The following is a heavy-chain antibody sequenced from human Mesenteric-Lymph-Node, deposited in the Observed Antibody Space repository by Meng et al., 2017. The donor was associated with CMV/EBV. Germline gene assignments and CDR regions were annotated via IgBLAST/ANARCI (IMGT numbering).Heavy chain of an antibody. V-gene: IGHV3-33*08. CDR2: IWFDGNYE. D-gene: IGHD5-12*01. CDR1: GFIFNDYA. CDR3: ARDDRAGYAGYDSPHY. Sequence: GESLKISCAASGFIFNDYAMHWVRQAPGRGLEWMAVIWFDGNYEYYAESVNGRFIISRDYSKNMLYLQMNSLRPEDTAVYYCARDDRAGYAGYDSPHYWGQGTLVTVSS. J-gene: IGHJ4*02.